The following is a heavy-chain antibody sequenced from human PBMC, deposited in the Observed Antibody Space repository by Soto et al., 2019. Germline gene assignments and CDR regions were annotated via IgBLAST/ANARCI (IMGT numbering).Heavy chain of an antibody. V-gene: IGHV1-18*01. J-gene: IGHJ2*01. D-gene: IGHD6-13*01. CDR1: GYTFTSYG. CDR3: ARGPYIFELVLDWYFDL. Sequence: QVQLVQSGAEVKKPGASVKVSCKASGYTFTSYGISWVRQAPGQGLEWMGWISAYNGNTNYAQKLQGRVTMTTDTSTSIAYMELRSLRSDDTAVYYCARGPYIFELVLDWYFDLWGRGTLVTVSS. CDR2: ISAYNGNT.